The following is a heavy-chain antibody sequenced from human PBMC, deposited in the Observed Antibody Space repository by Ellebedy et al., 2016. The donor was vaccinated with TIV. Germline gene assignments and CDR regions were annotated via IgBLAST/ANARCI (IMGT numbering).Heavy chain of an antibody. CDR1: GGSISSSSHY. CDR2: IYYTGST. D-gene: IGHD3-10*01. CDR3: ARQGPSITMVRGVNWFDP. J-gene: IGHJ5*02. Sequence: SETLSLTCSVSGGSISSSSHYWGWIRQPPGKGLEWIGSIYYTGSTYYNPSLKRRVTISLDTSKNQFSLNLNSLTAADTAVYYCARQGPSITMVRGVNWFDPWGQGTLVTVSS. V-gene: IGHV4-39*01.